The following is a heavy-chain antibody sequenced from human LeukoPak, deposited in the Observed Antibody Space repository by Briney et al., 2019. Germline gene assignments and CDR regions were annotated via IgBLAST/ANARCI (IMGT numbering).Heavy chain of an antibody. D-gene: IGHD6-13*01. V-gene: IGHV5-51*01. J-gene: IGHJ4*02. CDR1: GYSFTSYW. Sequence: GESLKISCKGSGYSFTSYWIGWVRQMPGKGLEWMGIIYPGNSDSRYSPLFQGQVTLSVDRSISTAYLHWSGLKASDTAIYYCARFALTSSLDYWGQGTLVTVSS. CDR3: ARFALTSSLDY. CDR2: IYPGNSDS.